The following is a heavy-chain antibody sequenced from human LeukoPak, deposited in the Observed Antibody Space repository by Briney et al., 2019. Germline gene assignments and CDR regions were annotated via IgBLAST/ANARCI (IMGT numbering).Heavy chain of an antibody. V-gene: IGHV1-2*02. D-gene: IGHD5-18*01. Sequence: GASVKVSCKASGYTFTGYYMHWVRQAPGQGLEWMGWINPNSGGTNYAQKFQGRVTMTRDTSISTAYMELSRLRSDDTAVYYCARDREYSYGYGTVVDYWGQGTLVTVSS. J-gene: IGHJ4*02. CDR1: GYTFTGYY. CDR2: INPNSGGT. CDR3: ARDREYSYGYGTVVDY.